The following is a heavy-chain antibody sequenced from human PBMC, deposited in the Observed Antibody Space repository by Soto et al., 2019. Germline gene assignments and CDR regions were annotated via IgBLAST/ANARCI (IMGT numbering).Heavy chain of an antibody. CDR1: GLTIRSYA. D-gene: IGHD6-19*01. CDR3: ARDRAVAAPTWFDP. Sequence: QVQLVESGGGVVQPGRSLRLSCAASGLTIRSYAMHWVRQAPGKGLEWVAVISYDGSKKFHADAVKGRFTISRDNSKNTLYLQMNSLRAEDTAVYYCARDRAVAAPTWFDPWGQGTLVSVSS. J-gene: IGHJ5*02. CDR2: ISYDGSKK. V-gene: IGHV3-30-3*01.